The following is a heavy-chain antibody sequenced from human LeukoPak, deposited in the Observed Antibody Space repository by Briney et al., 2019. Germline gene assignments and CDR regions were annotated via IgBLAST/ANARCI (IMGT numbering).Heavy chain of an antibody. CDR2: ISAYNGNT. CDR3: ARNYYDSSGYGSLNWFDP. J-gene: IGHJ5*02. D-gene: IGHD3-22*01. V-gene: IGHV1-18*01. Sequence: GASVKVSCKASGYTFTSYGISWVRQAPGQGLEWMGWISAYNGNTNYAQKLQGRVTMTIDTSTSTAYMELRSLRSDDTAVYYCARNYYDSSGYGSLNWFDPWGQGTLVTVSS. CDR1: GYTFTSYG.